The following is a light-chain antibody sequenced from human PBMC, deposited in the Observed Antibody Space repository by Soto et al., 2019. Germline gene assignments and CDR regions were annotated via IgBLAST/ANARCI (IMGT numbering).Light chain of an antibody. J-gene: IGKJ1*01. CDR2: DAS. CDR3: QQSTNWSWT. Sequence: DIVLTQSPATLSLSPGESATLSCRASQGVSSYLAWYQQKAGQAPRLLIYDASNRSPGIPDRFSGSGSGTDFTLTISSLEPEDVAVYCCQQSTNWSWTFGQGTKVEI. CDR1: QGVSSY. V-gene: IGKV3-11*01.